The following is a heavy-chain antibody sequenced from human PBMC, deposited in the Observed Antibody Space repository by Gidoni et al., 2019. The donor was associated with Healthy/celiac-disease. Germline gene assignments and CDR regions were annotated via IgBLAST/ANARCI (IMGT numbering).Heavy chain of an antibody. CDR1: GFTFSSYG. V-gene: IGHV3-33*01. CDR3: ARGEGAGTFYYYYGMDV. Sequence: QVQLVESGGGVVQPGRSLRLSCAASGFTFSSYGMHWVRQAPGKGLEGVAVIWYDGSNKYYADSVKGRFTISRDNSKNTLYLQMNSLRAEDTAVYYCARGEGAGTFYYYYGMDVWGQGTTVTVSS. CDR2: IWYDGSNK. D-gene: IGHD6-19*01. J-gene: IGHJ6*02.